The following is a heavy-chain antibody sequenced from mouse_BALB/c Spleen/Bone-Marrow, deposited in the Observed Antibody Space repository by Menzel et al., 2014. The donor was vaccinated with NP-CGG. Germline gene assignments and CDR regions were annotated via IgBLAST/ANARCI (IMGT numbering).Heavy chain of an antibody. J-gene: IGHJ2*01. CDR1: GFTFSSYA. V-gene: IGHV5-9-4*01. Sequence: VESGGGLVKPGGSLKLSCAASGFTFSSYAMSWVRQSPEKRLEWVAEISSGGSYTYYPDTVTGRFTISRDNAKNXLYLEMSSLRSEDTAMYYCARDSSGYFDYWGQGTTLTVSS. CDR2: ISSGGSYT. CDR3: ARDSSGYFDY. D-gene: IGHD3-1*01.